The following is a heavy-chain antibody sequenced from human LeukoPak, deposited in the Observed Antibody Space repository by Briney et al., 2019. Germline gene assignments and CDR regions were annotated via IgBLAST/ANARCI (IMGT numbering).Heavy chain of an antibody. V-gene: IGHV3-21*01. J-gene: IGHJ4*02. CDR3: ARGGAMVRGVSPLDY. D-gene: IGHD3-10*01. CDR2: ISGSSRYI. CDR1: GFTFSNYN. Sequence: GGSLRLSCAASGFTFSNYNINWVRQAPGKGLEWVSSISGSSRYINYADSVKGRFTISRDNAKNSLYLPMNSLSAEDTAVYYCARGGAMVRGVSPLDYWGQGTLVTVSS.